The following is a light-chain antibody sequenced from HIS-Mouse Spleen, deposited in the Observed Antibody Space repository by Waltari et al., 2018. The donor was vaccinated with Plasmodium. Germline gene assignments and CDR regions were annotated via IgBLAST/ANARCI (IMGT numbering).Light chain of an antibody. CDR3: QQYGSSGT. V-gene: IGKV3-20*01. J-gene: IGKJ1*01. Sequence: PGTLSLSPGERATLSCRASQSVSSSYLAWYQQKPGQAPRLLIYGASSRATGIPDRFSGSGSGTDFILTISRLEPEDFAVYYCQQYGSSGTFGQGTKVEIK. CDR2: GAS. CDR1: QSVSSSY.